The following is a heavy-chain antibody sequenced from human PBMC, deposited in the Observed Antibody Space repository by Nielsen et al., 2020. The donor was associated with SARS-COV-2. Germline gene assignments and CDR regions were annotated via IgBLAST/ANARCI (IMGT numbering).Heavy chain of an antibody. D-gene: IGHD3-22*01. CDR2: INHSGSA. CDR1: GGSFTDSY. CDR3: ARAPITMIVVVNAFDI. V-gene: IGHV4-34*09. J-gene: IGHJ3*02. Sequence: SETLSLTCAVSGGSFTDSYWTWIRQPPGKGLEWIGDINHSGSANYNPSLQSRVTISVDTSKNQFSLKLSSVTAADTAVYYCARAPITMIVVVNAFDIWGQGTMVTVSS.